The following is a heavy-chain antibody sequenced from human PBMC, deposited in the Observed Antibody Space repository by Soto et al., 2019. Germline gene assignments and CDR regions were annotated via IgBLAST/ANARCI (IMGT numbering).Heavy chain of an antibody. V-gene: IGHV3-23*01. Sequence: GGSLRLSCAASGFTFSSYAMSWVRQAPGKGLEWVSAISGSGGSTYYADSVKGRFTISRDNSKNTLYLQMNSLRAEDTAVYYCAKDSRRYCSSTSCDFDYWGQGTLVTVLL. D-gene: IGHD2-2*01. CDR2: ISGSGGST. J-gene: IGHJ4*02. CDR1: GFTFSSYA. CDR3: AKDSRRYCSSTSCDFDY.